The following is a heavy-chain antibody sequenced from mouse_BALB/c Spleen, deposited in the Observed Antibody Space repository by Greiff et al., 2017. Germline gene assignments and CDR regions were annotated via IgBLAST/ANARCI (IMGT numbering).Heavy chain of an antibody. D-gene: IGHD1-1*01. J-gene: IGHJ4*01. V-gene: IGHV14-3*02. Sequence: VQLQQSGAELVKPGASVKLSCTASGFNIKDTYMHWVKQRPEQGLEWIGRIDPANGNTKYDPKFQGKATITADTSSNTYYLQLSILTSEDTAVYYCAPHYGSSYDAMDYWGQGTSVTVSS. CDR1: GFNIKDTY. CDR3: APHYGSSYDAMDY. CDR2: IDPANGNT.